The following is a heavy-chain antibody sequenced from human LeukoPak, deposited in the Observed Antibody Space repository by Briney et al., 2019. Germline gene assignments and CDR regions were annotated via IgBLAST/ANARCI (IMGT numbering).Heavy chain of an antibody. J-gene: IGHJ3*02. CDR3: ARHTLRLDAVDI. V-gene: IGHV3-30*03. Sequence: GGSLRLSCAASGFTFNRYGMHWVRQAPGKGLEWVADISYDGSNKYYADSVKGRFTISRDNSKNTLYLQMNSLRGEDTAVYYCARHTLRLDAVDIWGQGTMVTVSS. D-gene: IGHD4-17*01. CDR1: GFTFNRYG. CDR2: ISYDGSNK.